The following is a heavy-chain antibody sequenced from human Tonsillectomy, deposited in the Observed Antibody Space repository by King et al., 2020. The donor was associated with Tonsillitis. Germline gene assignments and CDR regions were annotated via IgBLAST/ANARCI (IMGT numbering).Heavy chain of an antibody. CDR2: TYYSGST. D-gene: IGHD2-2*01. CDR1: GGSISSYY. V-gene: IGHV4-59*01. J-gene: IGHJ4*02. Sequence: QLQESGPGLVKPSETLSLPCTVSGGSISSYYWSWIRQPPGKGLEWIGYTYYSGSTNYNPSLKSRVTMSVDTSKNQFSLRLSSVTAADRAVYYCAREPVVTTAANHFDYWGQGTLVTVSS. CDR3: AREPVVTTAANHFDY.